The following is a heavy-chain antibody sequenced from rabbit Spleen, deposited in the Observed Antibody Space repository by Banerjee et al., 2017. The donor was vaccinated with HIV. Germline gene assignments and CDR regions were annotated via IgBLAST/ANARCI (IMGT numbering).Heavy chain of an antibody. D-gene: IGHD8-1*01. CDR3: ARDSGSSFSTYGMDL. CDR2: INSGNSGFT. CDR1: GVSFISNYY. V-gene: IGHV1S40*01. J-gene: IGHJ6*01. Sequence: LVESGGDLVTPGASRTLTCTAHGVSFISNYYICWLRQAPAKGLVWIICINSGNSGFTYFASWPKGRFTISKTSSTTVTLHMTSLTAADTATYFCARDSGSSFSTYGMDLWGPGTLVTVS.